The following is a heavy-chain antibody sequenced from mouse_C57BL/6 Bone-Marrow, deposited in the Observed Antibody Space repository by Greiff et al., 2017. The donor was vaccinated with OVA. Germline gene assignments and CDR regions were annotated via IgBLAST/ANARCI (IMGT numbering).Heavy chain of an antibody. CDR1: GFNIKDYY. J-gene: IGHJ2*01. CDR2: IDPEDGET. CDR3: ARSPSYYYGSRYYFDY. D-gene: IGHD1-1*01. Sequence: EVMLVESGAELVKPGASVKLSCTASGFNIKDYYMHWVKQRTEQGLEWIGRIDPEDGETKYAPKFQGKATITADTSSNTAYLQLSSLTSEDTAVYYCARSPSYYYGSRYYFDYWGQGTTLTVSS. V-gene: IGHV14-2*01.